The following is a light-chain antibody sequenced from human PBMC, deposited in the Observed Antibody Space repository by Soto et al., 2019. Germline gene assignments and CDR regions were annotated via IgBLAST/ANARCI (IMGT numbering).Light chain of an antibody. CDR2: DVT. CDR3: CSYAGSYSFDVI. V-gene: IGLV2-11*01. J-gene: IGLJ2*01. Sequence: QSALTQPRSVSGSPGQSVTISCTGTSSDVGGYNYVSWYQQHPGKAPKLMIHDVTKRPSGVPDRFSGSKSGNRASLTISGLQGEDEADYYCCSYAGSYSFDVIFGGGTKLTVL. CDR1: SSDVGGYNY.